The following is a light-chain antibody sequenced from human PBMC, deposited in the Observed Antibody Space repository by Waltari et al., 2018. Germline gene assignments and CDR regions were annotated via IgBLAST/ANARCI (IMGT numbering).Light chain of an antibody. J-gene: IGKJ1*01. V-gene: IGKV3-11*01. CDR3: QQRISWLGWT. Sequence: EIVLTQSPATLSLSPGERATLSCRASQSVSTSLAWYQQKPGQVPRLRIYGASNSAPGIPARFSGSGSGTDFTLTISSLEPEDFAVYYCQQRISWLGWTFGQGTKVEIK. CDR2: GAS. CDR1: QSVSTS.